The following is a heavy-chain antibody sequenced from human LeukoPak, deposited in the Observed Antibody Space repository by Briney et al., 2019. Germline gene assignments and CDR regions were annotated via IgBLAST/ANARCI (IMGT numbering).Heavy chain of an antibody. CDR2: IYHSGST. J-gene: IGHJ4*02. CDR1: GYSNSSGYY. D-gene: IGHD3-3*01. CDR3: ARHRGFWFFDY. V-gene: IGHV4-38-2*01. Sequence: SETLSLXCAVSGYSNSSGYYWGWILQPPGKGLEWIGSIYHSGSTYYNPSLKSRVTISVDTSKNQFSLKLSSVTAADTAVYYCARHRGFWFFDYWGQGTLVTVSS.